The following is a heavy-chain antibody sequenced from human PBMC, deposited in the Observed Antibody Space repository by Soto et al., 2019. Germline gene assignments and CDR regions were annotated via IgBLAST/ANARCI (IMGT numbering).Heavy chain of an antibody. CDR2: MYHSGST. Sequence: QVQLQESGPGLVKPSGTLSLTCAVSGGSISSSNWWSWVRQPPGKGLEWIGEMYHSGSTNYTLARKSRVTISVDKSTNQFSRKLSSVTAADTAVYYCARISAAGTKFDYWGQGTLVTVSS. D-gene: IGHD6-13*01. J-gene: IGHJ4*02. CDR1: GGSISSSNW. V-gene: IGHV4-4*02. CDR3: ARISAAGTKFDY.